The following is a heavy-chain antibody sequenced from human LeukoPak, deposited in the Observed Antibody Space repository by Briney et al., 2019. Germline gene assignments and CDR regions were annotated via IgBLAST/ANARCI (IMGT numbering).Heavy chain of an antibody. CDR3: TTVRYCSSTSCKTPLYPFDY. CDR1: GYTLTELS. D-gene: IGHD2-2*01. Sequence: ASVKVSCKVSGYTLTELSIHWVRQAPGKGLEWMGGFDPEDDEAVYAQKFRGRVTMTEDTSADTAYTELSSLKSEDTAVYYCTTVRYCSSTSCKTPLYPFDYWGQGTLVTVSS. J-gene: IGHJ4*02. CDR2: FDPEDDEA. V-gene: IGHV1-24*01.